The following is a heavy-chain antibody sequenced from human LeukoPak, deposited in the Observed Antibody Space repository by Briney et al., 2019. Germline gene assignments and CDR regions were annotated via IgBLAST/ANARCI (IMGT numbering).Heavy chain of an antibody. Sequence: GGSLRLSCAASGFTFSNYEMNWVRQAPGKGLEWVSYISSSGSTTYYADSVKGRFTISRDNAKNTLWLQMDSLRAEDTAVYYCASLGSRYSESSGSSKGGDYWGQGTLVTVSS. CDR2: ISSSGSTT. J-gene: IGHJ4*02. V-gene: IGHV3-48*03. CDR3: ASLGSRYSESSGSSKGGDY. D-gene: IGHD3-22*01. CDR1: GFTFSNYE.